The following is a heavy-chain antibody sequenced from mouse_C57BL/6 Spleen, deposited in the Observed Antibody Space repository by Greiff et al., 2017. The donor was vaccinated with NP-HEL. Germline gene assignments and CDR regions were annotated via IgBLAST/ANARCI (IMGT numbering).Heavy chain of an antibody. V-gene: IGHV1-75*01. CDR2: IFPGSGST. CDR1: GYTFTDYY. Sequence: VQLQQSGPELVKPGASVKISCKASGYTFTDYYINWVKQRPGQGLEWIGWIFPGSGSTYYNEKFKGKATLTVDKSSSTAYMLLSSLTSEDSAVYFCARSNYYGSSYGFMDYWGQGTSVTVSS. J-gene: IGHJ4*01. CDR3: ARSNYYGSSYGFMDY. D-gene: IGHD1-1*01.